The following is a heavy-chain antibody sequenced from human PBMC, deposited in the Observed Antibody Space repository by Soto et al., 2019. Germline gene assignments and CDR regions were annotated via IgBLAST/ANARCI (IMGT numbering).Heavy chain of an antibody. CDR1: GFSFSDYS. J-gene: IGHJ4*02. V-gene: IGHV3-48*02. D-gene: IGHD3-10*01. Sequence: EVQLVESGGGLVQPGGSLRLSCAASGFSFSDYSMNWVRQAPGKGLEWLSYISKTSGTIHYADSVKGRFTISRDNAKKSLYLQMSSLRDEDTAVYYCVGGGVYYYFCFESWGLGTLITVSS. CDR2: ISKTSGTI. CDR3: VGGGVYYYFCFES.